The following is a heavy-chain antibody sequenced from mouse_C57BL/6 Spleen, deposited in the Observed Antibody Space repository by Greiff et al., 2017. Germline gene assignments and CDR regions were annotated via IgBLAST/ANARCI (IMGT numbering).Heavy chain of an antibody. D-gene: IGHD2-4*01. CDR3: ARNYDYDEAWFAY. J-gene: IGHJ3*01. V-gene: IGHV1-26*01. CDR1: GYTFTDYY. CDR2: INPNNGGT. Sequence: EVQLQQSGPELVKPGASVKISCKASGYTFTDYYMNWVKQSHGKSLEWIGDINPNNGGTSYNQKFKGKATLTVDTSSSTAYMELRSLTSEDSAVYYCARNYDYDEAWFAYWGQGTLVTVSA.